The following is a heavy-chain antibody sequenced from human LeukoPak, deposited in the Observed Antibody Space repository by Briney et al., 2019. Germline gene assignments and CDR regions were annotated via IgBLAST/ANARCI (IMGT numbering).Heavy chain of an antibody. D-gene: IGHD5-18*01. Sequence: PGGSLRLSCAASGFTFSNAWMSWVRQAPGKGLEWVGRIKSKTDGWTTDYAAPVKGRFTISRDDSKNPLYLQMNSLKTEDTAVYYCTTEVIERYSYGLSHFDYWGQGTLVTVSS. CDR1: GFTFSNAW. CDR2: IKSKTDGWTT. J-gene: IGHJ4*02. V-gene: IGHV3-15*01. CDR3: TTEVIERYSYGLSHFDY.